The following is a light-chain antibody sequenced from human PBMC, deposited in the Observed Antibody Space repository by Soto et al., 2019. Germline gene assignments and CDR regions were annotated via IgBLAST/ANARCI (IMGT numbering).Light chain of an antibody. V-gene: IGKV1-5*01. CDR2: DAS. Sequence: DFQMYHSPSTLSASVGDRVTFTCRASQSVSSGLAWYQQKPGKAPKLLIYDASTWESGVPSRFSGSGSGTEFTLTITSLQPDDFATYYCQQFHIYSPTFGQGTKVDIK. CDR3: QQFHIYSPT. J-gene: IGKJ1*01. CDR1: QSVSSG.